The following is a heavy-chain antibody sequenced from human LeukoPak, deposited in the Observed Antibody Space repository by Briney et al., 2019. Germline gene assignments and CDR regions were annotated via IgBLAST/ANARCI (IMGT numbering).Heavy chain of an antibody. CDR3: ARDLGYCSGGSCYYWFDP. J-gene: IGHJ5*02. Sequence: GASVKVSCKASGYTFTSYGISWVRQAPGQGLEWMGWISGNNGNTNYAQKFQGRVTMTTDTSTSTAYMELWSLRNDDTAVYYCARDLGYCSGGSCYYWFDPWGQGTLVTVSS. CDR2: ISGNNGNT. CDR1: GYTFTSYG. D-gene: IGHD2-15*01. V-gene: IGHV1-18*01.